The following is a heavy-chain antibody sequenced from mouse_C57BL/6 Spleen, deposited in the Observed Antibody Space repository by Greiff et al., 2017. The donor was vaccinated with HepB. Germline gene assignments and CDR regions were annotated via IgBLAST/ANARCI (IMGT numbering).Heavy chain of an antibody. CDR3: ARLITTRENFDY. CDR1: GYAFSSSW. D-gene: IGHD1-1*01. CDR2: IYPGDGDT. V-gene: IGHV1-82*01. Sequence: VQVVESGPELVKPGASVKISCKASGYAFSSSWMNWVKQRPGKGLEWIGRIYPGDGDTNYNGKFKGKATLTADKSSSTAYMQLSSRTSEDAAVYCCARLITTRENFDYWGQGTTLTVSS. J-gene: IGHJ2*01.